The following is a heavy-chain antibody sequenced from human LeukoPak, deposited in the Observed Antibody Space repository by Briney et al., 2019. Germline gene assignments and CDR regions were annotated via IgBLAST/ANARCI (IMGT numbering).Heavy chain of an antibody. J-gene: IGHJ4*02. Sequence: GGSLRLSCEASGFTFSTFAMIWVRQPPGKGLEWVSSIFPSGGEIHYADSVKGRFTISRDNSKNTLYLQMNSLRAEDTAVYYCAKRGMIVGATKVPGDWGQGTLVTVSS. CDR1: GFTFSTFA. CDR3: AKRGMIVGATKVPGD. CDR2: IFPSGGEI. D-gene: IGHD1-26*01. V-gene: IGHV3-23*01.